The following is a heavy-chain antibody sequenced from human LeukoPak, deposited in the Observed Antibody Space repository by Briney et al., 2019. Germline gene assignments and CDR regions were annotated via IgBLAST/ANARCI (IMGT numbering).Heavy chain of an antibody. D-gene: IGHD6-19*01. V-gene: IGHV4-39*02. CDR1: GGSISGTSYS. Sequence: SETLSLTCTVSGGSISGTSYSWGWIRQPPGKGLEWVGSIDYSGRTHYNPSLKSRVTISEDTSNNHFSLKLNSVTAADTAVYFCARQYNWFDPWGQGTLVTVSS. CDR3: ARQYNWFDP. J-gene: IGHJ5*02. CDR2: IDYSGRT.